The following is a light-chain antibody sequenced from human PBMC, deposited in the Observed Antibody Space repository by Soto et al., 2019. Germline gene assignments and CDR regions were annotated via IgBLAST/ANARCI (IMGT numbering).Light chain of an antibody. CDR3: QQYNNWHPYT. CDR1: QSVSSN. V-gene: IGKV3-15*01. J-gene: IGKJ2*01. CDR2: GAS. Sequence: EIVMTQSPATLSVSPGERATLSCRASQSVSSNLAWYQQKPGQAPRLLIYGASTRATGIPARFSGSGSGTEFTHTISSLQSEDFAVYYCQQYNNWHPYTFGQGTKLEIK.